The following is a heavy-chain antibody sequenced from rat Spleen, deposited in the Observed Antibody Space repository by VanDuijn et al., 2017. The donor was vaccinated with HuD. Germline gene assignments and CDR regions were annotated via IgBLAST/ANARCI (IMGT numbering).Heavy chain of an antibody. CDR3: SREGLYGNFFDY. CDR1: GFTFSNYD. J-gene: IGHJ2*01. D-gene: IGHD1-11*01. V-gene: IGHV5-20*01. Sequence: EVHLVESGGGLVQPGRSMKLSCAASGFTFSNYDMAWVRQAPTKGLEWVASISYDGSSTYYRDSVKGRFTISRDNAKSTLYLQMDSLRSEDTATYYCSREGLYGNFFDYCGQGVMVTVSS. CDR2: ISYDGSST.